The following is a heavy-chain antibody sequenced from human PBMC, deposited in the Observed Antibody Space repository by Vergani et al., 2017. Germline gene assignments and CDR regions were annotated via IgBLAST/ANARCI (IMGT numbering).Heavy chain of an antibody. CDR2: HTPIFGRT. CDR3: ARXVGDYGDPYYFDL. J-gene: IGHJ4*02. Sequence: QVHLVQSEAEVKKPGSSMKVSCKASGGTFNSYVVTWVRRAPGQGLEWMGRHTPIFGRTNFAQKFEGRVTLSADESMGTAYMEMSSLRSEDTAMYYCARXVGDYGDPYYFDLWGQGTLVIVSS. D-gene: IGHD4-17*01. CDR1: GGTFNSYV. V-gene: IGHV1-69*13.